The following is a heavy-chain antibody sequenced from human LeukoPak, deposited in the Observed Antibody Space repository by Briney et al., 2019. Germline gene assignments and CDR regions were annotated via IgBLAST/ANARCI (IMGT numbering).Heavy chain of an antibody. CDR3: ARSLIVGATQYYFDY. Sequence: GGSLRLSCAASGFIFNTYWMNWVRQAPGKGLEWVSYISSSSSTIYYADSVKGRFTISRDNAKNSLYLQMNSLRDEDTAVYYCARSLIVGATQYYFDYWGQGTLVTVSS. J-gene: IGHJ4*02. CDR2: ISSSSSTI. V-gene: IGHV3-48*02. D-gene: IGHD1-26*01. CDR1: GFIFNTYW.